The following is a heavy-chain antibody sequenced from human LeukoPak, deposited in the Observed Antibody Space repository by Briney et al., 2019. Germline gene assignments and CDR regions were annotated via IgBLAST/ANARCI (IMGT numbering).Heavy chain of an antibody. Sequence: GGSLRLSCSACGFTFSSYAMHWVRQAPGKGLEYVSAISSNGGSTYYADSVKGRFTISRDNSKNTMYLQMSSLRAEDTAVYYCVKDVAGLFDYWGQGTLVTVSS. CDR1: GFTFSSYA. CDR3: VKDVAGLFDY. CDR2: ISSNGGST. V-gene: IGHV3-64D*06. J-gene: IGHJ4*02.